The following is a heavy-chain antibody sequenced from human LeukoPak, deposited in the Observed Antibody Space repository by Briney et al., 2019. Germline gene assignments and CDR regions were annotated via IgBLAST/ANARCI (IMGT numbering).Heavy chain of an antibody. D-gene: IGHD6-6*01. CDR1: GGSIRSSN. V-gene: IGHV3-21*01. CDR3: ARARTYSSSPFDY. J-gene: IGHJ4*02. CDR2: ISSSSSYI. Sequence: ETLSLTCAVSGGSIRSSNWWSWVRQPPGKGLEWVSSISSSSSYIYYADSVKGRFTISRDNAKNSLYLQMNSLRAEDTAVYYCARARTYSSSPFDYWGQGTLVTVSS.